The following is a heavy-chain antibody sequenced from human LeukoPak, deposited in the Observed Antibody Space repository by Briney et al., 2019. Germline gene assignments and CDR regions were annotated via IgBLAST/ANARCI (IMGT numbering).Heavy chain of an antibody. CDR3: ARASGSYPSRDWFDP. D-gene: IGHD1-26*01. CDR2: INPNSGGT. J-gene: IGHJ5*02. Sequence: ASVTVSCKASGYTFTGYYMHWVRQAPGQGLEWMGWINPNSGGTNYAQKLQGRVTMTRDTSISTAYMELSRLRSDDTAVYYCARASGSYPSRDWFDPWGQGTLVTVSS. V-gene: IGHV1-2*02. CDR1: GYTFTGYY.